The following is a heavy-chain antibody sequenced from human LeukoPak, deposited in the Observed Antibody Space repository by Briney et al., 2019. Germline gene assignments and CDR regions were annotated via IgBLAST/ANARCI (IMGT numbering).Heavy chain of an antibody. D-gene: IGHD3-16*01. V-gene: IGHV4-34*01. Sequence: ASETLSLTCAVYGGSFSGYYWSWIRQPPGKGLGWIGEINHSGSTNYNPSLKSRVTISVDTSKNQFSLKLSSVTAADTAVYYCAGEFGGDAFDIWGQGTMVTVSS. CDR1: GGSFSGYY. J-gene: IGHJ3*02. CDR3: AGEFGGDAFDI. CDR2: INHSGST.